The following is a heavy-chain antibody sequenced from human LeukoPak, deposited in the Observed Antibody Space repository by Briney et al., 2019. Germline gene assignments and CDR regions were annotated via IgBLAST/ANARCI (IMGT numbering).Heavy chain of an antibody. CDR1: GFSLSSYN. D-gene: IGHD6-19*01. V-gene: IGHV3-21*04. Sequence: PGGSLRLSCAASGFSLSSYNMNWVRQAPGKGLEWVASISSSSSYIYYADSMKGRFTISRDNAKNSLYLQMNSLRAEDTALYYCAKDSYSSGWYADYWGQGTLVTVSS. J-gene: IGHJ4*02. CDR2: ISSSSSYI. CDR3: AKDSYSSGWYADY.